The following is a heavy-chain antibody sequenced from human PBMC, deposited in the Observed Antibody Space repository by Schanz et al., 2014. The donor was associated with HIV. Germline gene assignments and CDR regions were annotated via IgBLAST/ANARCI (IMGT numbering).Heavy chain of an antibody. V-gene: IGHV3-23*01. J-gene: IGHJ6*02. CDR3: ARDKYSNYGYYYYGMDV. CDR2: ISGSGGST. CDR1: GFTFSRYA. D-gene: IGHD4-4*01. Sequence: EEQVLESGGGLVQPGGSLRLSCAASGFTFSRYAMSWVRQAPGKGLEWVSSISGSGGSTYYADSVKGRFTISRDNSKNTLYLQMNSLRAEDTAVYYCARDKYSNYGYYYYGMDVWGQGTTVTVSS.